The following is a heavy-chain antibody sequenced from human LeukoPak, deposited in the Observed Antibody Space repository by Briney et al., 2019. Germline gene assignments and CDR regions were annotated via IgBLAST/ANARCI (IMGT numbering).Heavy chain of an antibody. V-gene: IGHV1-69*05. J-gene: IGHJ4*02. D-gene: IGHD3-3*01. CDR2: IIPIFGTA. CDR1: GGTFSSYA. Sequence: ASVKVSCKASGGTFSSYAISWVRQAPGQGLEWMGGIIPIFGTANYAQKFQGRVTITTDESTSTAYMELSSLRSEDTAVYYCATSAKIRGYDFWSGYQPFDCWGQGTLVTVSS. CDR3: ATSAKIRGYDFWSGYQPFDC.